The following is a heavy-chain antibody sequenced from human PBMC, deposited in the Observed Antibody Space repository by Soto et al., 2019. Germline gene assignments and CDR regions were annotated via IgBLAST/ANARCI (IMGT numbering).Heavy chain of an antibody. D-gene: IGHD3-3*01. CDR2: ISSSGCTI. CDR3: ARDPGVVIIEYFDY. J-gene: IGHJ4*02. V-gene: IGHV3-11*01. CDR1: GFTFSDYY. Sequence: PGGSLRLSCAASGFTFSDYYMSWIRQAPGKGLEWVSYISSSGCTIYYADSVKGRFTISRDNAKNSLYLQMNSLRAEDTAVYYCARDPGVVIIEYFDYWGQGTLVTVSS.